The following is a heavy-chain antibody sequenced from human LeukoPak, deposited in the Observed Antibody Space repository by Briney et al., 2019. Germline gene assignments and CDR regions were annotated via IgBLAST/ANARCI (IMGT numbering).Heavy chain of an antibody. CDR3: ARGYCSSTSCGFGGNWHFDL. J-gene: IGHJ2*01. CDR2: IIPILGIV. Sequence: GASVKVSCKASGGTFSSYTISWVRQAPGQGLEWMGRIIPILGIVNHAQKFQGRVTITADKSTSTAYMELSSLRSEDTAVYYCARGYCSSTSCGFGGNWHFDLWGRGTLVTVSS. CDR1: GGTFSSYT. V-gene: IGHV1-69*02. D-gene: IGHD2-2*01.